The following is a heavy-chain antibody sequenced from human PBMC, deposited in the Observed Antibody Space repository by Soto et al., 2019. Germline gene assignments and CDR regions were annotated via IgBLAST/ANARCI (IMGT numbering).Heavy chain of an antibody. CDR2: IYYSGST. D-gene: IGHD5-12*01. Sequence: QVQLQESGPGLVKPSQTLSLTCTVSGGSISSGGYYWSWIRQHPGKGLEWIGYIYYSGSTYYNPSLKSRVTISVDTSKNQISLKLSSVTAADTAVYYCARTSGVYSGYDYVGRGRGFDYWGQGTLVTVSA. CDR3: ARTSGVYSGYDYVGRGRGFDY. J-gene: IGHJ4*02. CDR1: GGSISSGGYY. V-gene: IGHV4-31*03.